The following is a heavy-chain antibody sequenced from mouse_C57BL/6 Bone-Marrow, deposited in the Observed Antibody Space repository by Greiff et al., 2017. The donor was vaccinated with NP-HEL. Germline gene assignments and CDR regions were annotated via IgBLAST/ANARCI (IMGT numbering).Heavy chain of an antibody. D-gene: IGHD1-1*01. CDR1: GYTFTDYE. Sequence: VQLQQSGAELVRPGASVTLSCKASGYTFTDYEMHWVKQTPVHGLEWIGAIDPETGGTAYNQKFKGKAILTADKSSSTAYMELRSLTSEDSAVYYCTPIYYYGNPDCFDYWGRGTTLTVSS. CDR3: TPIYYYGNPDCFDY. J-gene: IGHJ2*01. CDR2: IDPETGGT. V-gene: IGHV1-15*01.